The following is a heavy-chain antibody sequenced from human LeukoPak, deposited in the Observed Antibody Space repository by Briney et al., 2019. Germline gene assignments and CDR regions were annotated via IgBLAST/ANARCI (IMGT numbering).Heavy chain of an antibody. V-gene: IGHV4-59*01. CDR1: GGSISSYY. Sequence: SETLSLTCTVSGGSISSYYWSWIRQPPGKGLEWIGYIYYSGSTNYNPSLKSRVTISVDTSKNQFSLKLSSVTAADTAVYYCARVRHHTVTNAFDIWGQGTMVTVSS. J-gene: IGHJ3*02. D-gene: IGHD4-17*01. CDR3: ARVRHHTVTNAFDI. CDR2: IYYSGST.